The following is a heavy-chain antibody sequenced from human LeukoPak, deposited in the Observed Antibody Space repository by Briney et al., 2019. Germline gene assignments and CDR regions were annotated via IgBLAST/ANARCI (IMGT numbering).Heavy chain of an antibody. D-gene: IGHD5-18*01. CDR2: ISSSGSTI. J-gene: IGHJ4*02. CDR1: GFTSSSYE. V-gene: IGHV3-48*03. CDR3: ARDGYSYGFFDY. Sequence: GGSLRLSCAASGFTSSSYEMNWVRQAPGKGLEWVSYISSSGSTIYYADSVKGRFTISRDNAKNSLYLQMNSLRAEDTAVYYCARDGYSYGFFDYWGQGTLVTVSS.